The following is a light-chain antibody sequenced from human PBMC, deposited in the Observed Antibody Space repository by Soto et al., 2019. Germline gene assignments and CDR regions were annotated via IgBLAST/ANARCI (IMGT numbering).Light chain of an antibody. CDR1: QSVSSK. J-gene: IGKJ2*01. CDR2: GAS. Sequence: EIVMTQSPATLSVSPGERATLSCRASQSVSSKLAWYQQKPGQAPRLLIYGASSRDTGIPARFSGSESGTLYLLTTSRQQSEDVAVYYCQQYNKSPPYTLGQGTKLEIK. CDR3: QQYNKSPPYT. V-gene: IGKV3-15*01.